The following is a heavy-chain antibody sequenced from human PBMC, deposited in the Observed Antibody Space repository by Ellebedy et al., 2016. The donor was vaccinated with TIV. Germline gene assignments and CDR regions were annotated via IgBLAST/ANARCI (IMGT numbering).Heavy chain of an antibody. J-gene: IGHJ6*02. V-gene: IGHV3-30*03. CDR3: AREAGLKYYYGMDV. CDR2: ISYDGSEK. Sequence: GGSLRLXXAASEFTFNTYGMHWVRQAPGKGLEWVAVISYDGSEKYYADSVKGRFTISRDNFKNTLYLEMHGLRAEDTALYYCAREAGLKYYYGMDVWGQGTTVAVS. CDR1: EFTFNTYG.